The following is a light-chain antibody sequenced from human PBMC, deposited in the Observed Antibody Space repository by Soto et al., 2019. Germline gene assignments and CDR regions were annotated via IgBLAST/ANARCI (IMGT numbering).Light chain of an antibody. J-gene: IGKJ1*01. CDR2: GAS. Sequence: EIVLTQSPGTLSLSPGERATLSCGASQRVSSSYLAWYQQKPGQAPRLLIYGASSRATGIPDRFSGSGSGTDFTLIISRLEPEDFAVYYCQQYSSSPRTFGQGTEVEIK. CDR3: QQYSSSPRT. V-gene: IGKV3-20*01. CDR1: QRVSSSY.